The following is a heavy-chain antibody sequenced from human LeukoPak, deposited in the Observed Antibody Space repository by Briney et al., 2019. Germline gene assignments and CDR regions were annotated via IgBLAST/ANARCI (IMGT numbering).Heavy chain of an antibody. CDR2: IYSVGST. Sequence: PGGSLRLSCAASGFTFSSYAMSWVRQAPGKGLEWVSVIYSVGSTYYADSVKGRFTISRDNSKNTLFLQMNGLRVEDTAIYYCASSNRAAAGTFDYWGQGTLVTVSS. CDR3: ASSNRAAAGTFDY. D-gene: IGHD6-13*01. V-gene: IGHV3-23*03. CDR1: GFTFSSYA. J-gene: IGHJ4*02.